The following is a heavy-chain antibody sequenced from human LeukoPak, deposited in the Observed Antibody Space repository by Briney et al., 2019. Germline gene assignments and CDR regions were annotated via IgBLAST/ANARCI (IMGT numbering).Heavy chain of an antibody. Sequence: GGSLRLSCAASGSTFDDYAMHWVRQAPGKGLEWVAVIWYDGSNKYYADSVKGRFTIPRDNSKNTLYLQMNTLRAEDTAVYYCAKDPGGWYDYWGQGTLVTVSS. J-gene: IGHJ4*02. CDR3: AKDPGGWYDY. V-gene: IGHV3-33*06. CDR1: GSTFDDYA. CDR2: IWYDGSNK. D-gene: IGHD6-19*01.